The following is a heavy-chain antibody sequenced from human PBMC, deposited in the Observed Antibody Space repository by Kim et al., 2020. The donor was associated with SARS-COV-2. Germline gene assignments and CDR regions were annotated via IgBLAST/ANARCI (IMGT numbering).Heavy chain of an antibody. J-gene: IGHJ2*01. CDR1: GGSFYNYY. V-gene: IGHV4-59*01. D-gene: IGHD1-26*01. CDR3: ARSSGGMGWYYD. CDR2: FYYGGTT. Sequence: SETLSLTCTVSGGSFYNYYWSWIRQPPGKRLEWIGYFYYGGTTHYNPSLKSRVTISNNTSKNQFSLSLTSVTAADTAVYFCARSSGGMGWYYD.